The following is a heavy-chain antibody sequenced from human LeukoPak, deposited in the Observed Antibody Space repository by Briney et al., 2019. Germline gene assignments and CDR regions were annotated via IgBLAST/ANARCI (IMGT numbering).Heavy chain of an antibody. J-gene: IGHJ4*02. D-gene: IGHD4-11*01. Sequence: GGSLRPSCAPSGFTFTSYAISWVRQPARNGLEWVSSISSSSSSISNAAALMGPFTISRDNSKNSVYLQMNSLRAEDTAVYYCAVCAVSTIGFDYWGQGTLVTVSS. V-gene: IGHV3-21*01. CDR1: GFTFTSYA. CDR2: ISSSSSSI. CDR3: AVCAVSTIGFDY.